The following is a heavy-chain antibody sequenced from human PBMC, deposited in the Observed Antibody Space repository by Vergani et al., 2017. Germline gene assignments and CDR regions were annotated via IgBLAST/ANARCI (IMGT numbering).Heavy chain of an antibody. CDR2: INHSGNT. Sequence: QVQLQQWGAGLLQPSETLSLTCAVYGGSFSGYYWSWIRQPPGKGLEWIGEINHSGNTNYNPSLKSRVTISVDTSKNQFSRKLSSVTAADTAVYYCARFRFCLYGSGSPNWFDPWGQGTLVTVSS. CDR3: ARFRFCLYGSGSPNWFDP. J-gene: IGHJ5*02. D-gene: IGHD3-10*01. CDR1: GGSFSGYY. V-gene: IGHV4-34*01.